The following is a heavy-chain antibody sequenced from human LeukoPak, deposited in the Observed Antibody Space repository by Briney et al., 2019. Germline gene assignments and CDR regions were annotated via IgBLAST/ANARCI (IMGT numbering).Heavy chain of an antibody. Sequence: GGSLRLSCAASGFTFSSYAMDWVRQAPGKGLEYVSAISSNGGSTYYANSVKGRFTISRDNTKNTLYLQMGSLRAEDMAVYYCAREVSSSFYFDYWGQGTLVTVSS. CDR1: GFTFSSYA. J-gene: IGHJ4*02. V-gene: IGHV3-64*01. CDR2: ISSNGGST. D-gene: IGHD6-13*01. CDR3: AREVSSSFYFDY.